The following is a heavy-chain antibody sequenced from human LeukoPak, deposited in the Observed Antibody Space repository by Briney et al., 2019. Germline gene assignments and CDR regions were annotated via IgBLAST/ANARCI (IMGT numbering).Heavy chain of an antibody. CDR3: ANLLRGYCSSTSCSDAFDI. Sequence: GGSLRLSCAASGFTVSSNYMSWVRQAPGKGLEWVSVIYSGGSTYYADSVKGRFTISRDNSKNTLYLQMNSLRDEDTAVYYCANLLRGYCSSTSCSDAFDIWGQGTMVTVSS. V-gene: IGHV3-53*01. CDR2: IYSGGST. D-gene: IGHD2-2*01. J-gene: IGHJ3*02. CDR1: GFTVSSNY.